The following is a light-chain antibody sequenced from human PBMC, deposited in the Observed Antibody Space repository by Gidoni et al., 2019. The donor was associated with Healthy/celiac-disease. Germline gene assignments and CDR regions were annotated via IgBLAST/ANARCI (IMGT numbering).Light chain of an antibody. V-gene: IGKV3-20*01. J-gene: IGKJ2*01. CDR2: GAS. CDR3: QQYGSSPYT. Sequence: DIVLTQYQGTLSLSPGERAPLSCRASQSVSSSYLAWYQQKPGQAPRLRVYGASSRATGIPDRFSGSGSGTDFTLNISRLEPEDFAVYYCQQYGSSPYTFGHGTKLEFK. CDR1: QSVSSSY.